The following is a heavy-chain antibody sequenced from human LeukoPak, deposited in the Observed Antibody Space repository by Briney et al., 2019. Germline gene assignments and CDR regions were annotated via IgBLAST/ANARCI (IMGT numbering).Heavy chain of an antibody. CDR3: ARYESSAYGIDV. CDR2: IYHSGTT. Sequence: SETLSLTCTVSGGSVSSSSSYWVWIRQPPGMGLEWIGSIYHSGTTYSNPPLKSRVTISVDTSKNQFSLKVSSVAAADTAVYYCARYESSAYGIDVWGRGTLVTVSS. V-gene: IGHV4-39*01. CDR1: GGSVSSSSSY. J-gene: IGHJ2*01. D-gene: IGHD3-22*01.